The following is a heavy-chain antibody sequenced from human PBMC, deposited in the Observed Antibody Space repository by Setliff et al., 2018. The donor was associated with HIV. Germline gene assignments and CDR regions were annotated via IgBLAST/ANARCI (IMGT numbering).Heavy chain of an antibody. CDR2: IIPIFGTA. CDR1: GGTFSSYA. D-gene: IGHD1-26*01. J-gene: IGHJ3*02. V-gene: IGHV1-69*13. Sequence: SVKVSCKASGGTFSSYAISWVRQAPGQGLEWMGGIIPIFGTANYAQKFQGRVTITADESTSTAYMELSSLRSVDTAVYYCARGGDSGSYYLNAFDIWGQGTMVTVSS. CDR3: ARGGDSGSYYLNAFDI.